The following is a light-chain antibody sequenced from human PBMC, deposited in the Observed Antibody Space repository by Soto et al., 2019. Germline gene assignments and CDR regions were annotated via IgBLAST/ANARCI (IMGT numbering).Light chain of an antibody. CDR1: QDVGTNY. CDR2: GAS. J-gene: IGKJ2*01. Sequence: EVVLTQSPGTLSLSPGEGATLSCRSSQDVGTNYLAWYQQKPGQAPRLLIFGASSRASGVPGRFSGSGSGTDFTLTISRLEPEDSEVYYCQQFINSPYMYIFGQGTKLEI. CDR3: QQFINSPYMYI. V-gene: IGKV3-20*01.